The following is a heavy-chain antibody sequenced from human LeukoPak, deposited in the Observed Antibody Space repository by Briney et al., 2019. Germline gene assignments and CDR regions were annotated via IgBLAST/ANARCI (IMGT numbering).Heavy chain of an antibody. CDR1: GGSISSYY. Sequence: PSETLSLTCTVSGGSISSYYWSWIRQPAGKGLEWIGRIYTSGSTNYNPSLRSRVTMSVDTSKNQFSLKLRSVAAADTAVYYCARVGCSSTSCFVAVDPWGQGTLVTVSS. CDR3: ARVGCSSTSCFVAVDP. CDR2: IYTSGST. J-gene: IGHJ5*02. V-gene: IGHV4-4*07. D-gene: IGHD2-2*01.